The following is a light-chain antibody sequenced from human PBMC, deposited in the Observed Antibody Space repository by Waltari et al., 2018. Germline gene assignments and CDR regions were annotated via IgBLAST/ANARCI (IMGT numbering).Light chain of an antibody. CDR3: QQSYSTPDT. V-gene: IGKV1-39*01. CDR2: AAS. J-gene: IGKJ2*01. CDR1: QSISSY. Sequence: DIKMIQSVSSLSVCVGGRITITCRASQSISSYLNWYKQKPGKAPNLQIYAASSLRSGVPSRFSGSGSGTDFTLTISSLQPEDFAMYYCQQSYSTPDTFGQGTKLEIK.